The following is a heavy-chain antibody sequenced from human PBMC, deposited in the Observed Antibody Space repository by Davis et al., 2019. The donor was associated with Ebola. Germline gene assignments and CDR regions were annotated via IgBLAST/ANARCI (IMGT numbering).Heavy chain of an antibody. CDR3: ARGGSSSWYGGYYYGMDV. J-gene: IGHJ6*02. Sequence: MPSETLSLTCTVSGGSISSSSYYWGWIRQPPGKGLEWIGSIYYSGSTYYNPSLKSRVTISVDTSKNQFSLKLSSVTAADTAVYYCARGGSSSWYGGYYYGMDVWGQGTTVTVSS. CDR1: GGSISSSSYY. V-gene: IGHV4-39*01. D-gene: IGHD6-13*01. CDR2: IYYSGST.